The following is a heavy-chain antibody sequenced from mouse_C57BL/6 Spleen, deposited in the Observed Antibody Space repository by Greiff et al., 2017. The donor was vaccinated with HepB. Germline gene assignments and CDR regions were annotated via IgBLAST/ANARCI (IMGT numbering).Heavy chain of an antibody. V-gene: IGHV1-69*01. J-gene: IGHJ3*01. CDR1: GYTFTSYW. CDR3: ARGNDYYGSSSFAY. Sequence: QVQLQQPGAELVMPGASVKLSCKASGYTFTSYWMHWVKQRPGQGLEWIGEIDPSDSYTNYNQKFKGKSTLTVDKSSSTAYMQLSSLPSEDSAVYYCARGNDYYGSSSFAYWGQGTLVTVSA. CDR2: IDPSDSYT. D-gene: IGHD1-1*01.